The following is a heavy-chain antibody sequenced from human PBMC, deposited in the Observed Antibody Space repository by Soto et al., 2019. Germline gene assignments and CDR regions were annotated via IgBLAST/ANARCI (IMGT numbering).Heavy chain of an antibody. CDR2: IYTSGST. J-gene: IGHJ5*02. D-gene: IGHD6-13*01. Sequence: SETLSLTCTVSGGSISSYYWSWIRQPAGKGLEWIGRIYTSGSTNYNPSLKSRVTMSVDTSKNQFSLKLSSVTAADTAVYYCARAWDRRSWYNWLDPWGPGTLLTVSS. CDR1: GGSISSYY. CDR3: ARAWDRRSWYNWLDP. V-gene: IGHV4-4*07.